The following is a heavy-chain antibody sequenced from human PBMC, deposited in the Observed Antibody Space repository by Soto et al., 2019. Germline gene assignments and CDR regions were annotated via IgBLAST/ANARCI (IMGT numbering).Heavy chain of an antibody. CDR2: ISGSGGST. D-gene: IGHD3-9*01. CDR3: AKGMNYYILTGYSPDAFDI. Sequence: PGGSLRLSCAASGFTFSSYAMSWVRQAPGKGLEWVSAISGSGGSTYYADSVKGRFTISRDNSKNTLYLQMNSLRAEDTAVYYCAKGMNYYILTGYSPDAFDICGQGTMVTVSS. V-gene: IGHV3-23*01. J-gene: IGHJ3*02. CDR1: GFTFSSYA.